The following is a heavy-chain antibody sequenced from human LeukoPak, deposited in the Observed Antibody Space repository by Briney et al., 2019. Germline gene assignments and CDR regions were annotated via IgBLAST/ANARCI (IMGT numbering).Heavy chain of an antibody. D-gene: IGHD5-18*01. CDR3: ARDLVQLWSKDY. CDR1: GFTFSNYE. Sequence: GGSLRLSCAASGFTFSNYELNSVRQAPGKGVEWVSYISSSGRNIYYADSVNGRFTISRDNAKNSLYLQMNSRRAGDTAVYDCARDLVQLWSKDYWGQGTLVTVSS. J-gene: IGHJ4*02. V-gene: IGHV3-48*03. CDR2: ISSSGRNI.